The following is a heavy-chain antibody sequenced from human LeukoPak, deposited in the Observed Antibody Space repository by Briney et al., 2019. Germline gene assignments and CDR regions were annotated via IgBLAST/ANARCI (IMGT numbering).Heavy chain of an antibody. V-gene: IGHV4-61*02. Sequence: SETLSLTCTVSGGSISSGSYYWSWIRQPAGKGLEWIGRIYTSGSTNYNPSLKSRVTMSVDTSKNQFSLKLSSVTAADTAVYYCARSSGTMVRGVLNWFDPWGQGTLVTVSS. D-gene: IGHD3-10*01. CDR3: ARSSGTMVRGVLNWFDP. J-gene: IGHJ5*02. CDR2: IYTSGST. CDR1: GGSISSGSYY.